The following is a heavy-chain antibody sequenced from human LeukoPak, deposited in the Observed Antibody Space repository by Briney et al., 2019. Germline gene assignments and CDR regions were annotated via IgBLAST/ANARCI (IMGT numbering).Heavy chain of an antibody. D-gene: IGHD5-24*01. Sequence: ASVKVSCKASGYTFTGYYMNWVRQAPGQGLEWMGWINPNSGDTNYAQKFRGRVTMTRDTSISTAYMELSRLRSDDTAVYYCASARDGYNSCSPLDYWGQGTLVTVSS. V-gene: IGHV1-2*02. CDR3: ASARDGYNSCSPLDY. J-gene: IGHJ4*02. CDR1: GYTFTGYY. CDR2: INPNSGDT.